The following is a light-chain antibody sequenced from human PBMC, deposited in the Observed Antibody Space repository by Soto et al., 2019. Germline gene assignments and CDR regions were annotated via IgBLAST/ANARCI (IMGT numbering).Light chain of an antibody. Sequence: VLTQPPSASGTPGQRVTISCSGSSSNIGSNYVYWYQQLPGTAPKLLIYRNNQRPSGVPDRFSGSKSGTSASLAISGLRSEDEADYYCAAWDDSLSGHVVFGGGTKLTVL. V-gene: IGLV1-47*01. CDR3: AAWDDSLSGHVV. CDR1: SSNIGSNY. J-gene: IGLJ2*01. CDR2: RNN.